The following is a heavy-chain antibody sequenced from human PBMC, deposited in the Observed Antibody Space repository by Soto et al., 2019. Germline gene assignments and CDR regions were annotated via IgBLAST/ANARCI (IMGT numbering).Heavy chain of an antibody. CDR1: GFTFSSYA. CDR2: ISGSGGTT. Sequence: EVQLLESGGGLVQPGGSLRLSCAASGFTFSSYAMRWVRQAPGKGLEWVSAISGSGGTTYYADSVKGRFTFSRDNSKNTLYLQMNSLRADDTAVYYCAKTANGWFSAFDIWGQGTMVTVSS. V-gene: IGHV3-23*01. D-gene: IGHD6-19*01. J-gene: IGHJ3*02. CDR3: AKTANGWFSAFDI.